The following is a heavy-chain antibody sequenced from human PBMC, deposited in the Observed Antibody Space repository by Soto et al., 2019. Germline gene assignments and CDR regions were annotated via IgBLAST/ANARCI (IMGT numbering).Heavy chain of an antibody. J-gene: IGHJ4*02. V-gene: IGHV2-70*11. CDR3: ARIYGDFDVDY. D-gene: IGHD4-17*01. CDR2: IDWDDDK. CDR1: VFSLSTSGMC. Sequence: SAAAPMNPTQALTLTCTFSVFSLSTSGMCVSWIRQSPGKALEWLARIDWDDDKYYSTSLETRLTISKDTSKNQVVLTMTNMDPVDTATYYCARIYGDFDVDYWGQGTLVTVSS.